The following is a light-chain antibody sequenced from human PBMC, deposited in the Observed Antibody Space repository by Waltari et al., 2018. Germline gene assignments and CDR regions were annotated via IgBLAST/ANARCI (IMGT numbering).Light chain of an antibody. J-gene: IGKJ2*01. V-gene: IGKV1-9*01. Sequence: DIQLTQSPSFLSASVGDRVTITCRASQGISSYLAWYQQQPGEAPKLLISAASTLQSGVPSRFSGSGSGTEFTLTIGSLQPEDFATYYCQQLNSFPYTFGQGTKLDIK. CDR1: QGISSY. CDR2: AAS. CDR3: QQLNSFPYT.